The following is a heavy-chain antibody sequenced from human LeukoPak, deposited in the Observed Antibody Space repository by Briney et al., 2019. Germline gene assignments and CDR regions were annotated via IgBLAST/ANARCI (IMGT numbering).Heavy chain of an antibody. J-gene: IGHJ4*02. CDR1: GGSFSGHY. CDR2: IDHSGNT. D-gene: IGHD2-2*01. V-gene: IGHV4-34*01. CDR3: ARAPHYFLAAVPSRLFDV. Sequence: PSETLSLTCAVSGGSFSGHYWSWIRQSSGEGLEWIGEIDHSGNTNYNPSLKGRLTISVDTSKSQFSLRLSSVTAADTALYFRARAPHYFLAAVPSRLFDVWGQGTLVTVSS.